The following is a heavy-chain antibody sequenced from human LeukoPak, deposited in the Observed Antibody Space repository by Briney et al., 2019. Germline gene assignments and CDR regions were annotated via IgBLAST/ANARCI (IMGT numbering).Heavy chain of an antibody. CDR3: AEACSSSSFRYYFDY. D-gene: IGHD6-6*01. V-gene: IGHV3-23*01. CDR2: ISGSGGST. CDR1: GFTFSSYA. J-gene: IGHJ4*02. Sequence: PGGSLRLSCAASGFTFSSYAMSWVRQAPGKGLEWVSAISGSGGSTYYADSVKGRFTISRDSSKNTLYLQMNSLRAEDTAVYYCAEACSSSSFRYYFDYWGQGTLVTVSS.